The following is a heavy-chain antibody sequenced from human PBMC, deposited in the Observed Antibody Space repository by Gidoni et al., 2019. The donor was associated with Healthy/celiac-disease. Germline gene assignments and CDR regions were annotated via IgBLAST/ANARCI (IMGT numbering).Heavy chain of an antibody. CDR3: AREVITFGGVKRYYYGMDV. J-gene: IGHJ6*02. CDR1: GGSISSGGYS. Sequence: QLQLQESGSGLVKPSQTLSLTCAVSGGSISSGGYSWSWIRPPPGKGLEWIGYIYHSGSTYYNPSLKSRVTISVDRSKNQFSLKLSSVTAADTAVYYCAREVITFGGVKRYYYGMDVWGQGTTVTVSS. CDR2: IYHSGST. D-gene: IGHD3-16*01. V-gene: IGHV4-30-2*01.